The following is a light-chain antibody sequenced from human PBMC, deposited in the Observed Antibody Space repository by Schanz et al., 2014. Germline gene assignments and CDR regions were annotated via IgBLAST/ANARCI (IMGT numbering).Light chain of an antibody. V-gene: IGKV4-1*01. CDR2: WAS. J-gene: IGKJ1*01. Sequence: DIVMTQSPDSLAVSLGERATIDCKSSQSVLYTSNNKNYLAWYQHKPGQPPKLLLYWASIRESGVPDRFTGSGSGTHFTLTISSLQAEDVAVYYCQQFYDTVWTFGQGTKVEIK. CDR1: QSVLYTSNNKNY. CDR3: QQFYDTVWT.